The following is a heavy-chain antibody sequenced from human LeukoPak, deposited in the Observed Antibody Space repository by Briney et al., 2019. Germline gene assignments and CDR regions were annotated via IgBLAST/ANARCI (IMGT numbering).Heavy chain of an antibody. J-gene: IGHJ4*02. CDR2: INPNSGGT. Sequence: VASVKVSCKASGYTFTGYYMHWVRRAPGQGLEWMGWINPNSGGTNYAQKFQGRVTMTRDTSISTAYMELSRLRSDDTAVYYCARDPGMTTVTTTLFDYWGQGTLVTVSS. CDR3: ARDPGMTTVTTTLFDY. D-gene: IGHD4-17*01. CDR1: GYTFTGYY. V-gene: IGHV1-2*02.